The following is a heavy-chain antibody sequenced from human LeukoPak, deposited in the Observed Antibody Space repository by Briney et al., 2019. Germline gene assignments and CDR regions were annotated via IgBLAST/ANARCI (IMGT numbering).Heavy chain of an antibody. CDR3: ARDRNTYYYDSSGYYPH. V-gene: IGHV1-69*04. D-gene: IGHD3-22*01. CDR2: IIPILGIA. Sequence: ASVKVSCKASGYILSNYGISWVRQAPGQGLEWMGRIIPILGIANYAQKFQGRVTITADKSTSTAYMELSSLRSEDTAVYYCARDRNTYYYDSSGYYPHWGQGTLVTVSS. J-gene: IGHJ4*02. CDR1: GYILSNYG.